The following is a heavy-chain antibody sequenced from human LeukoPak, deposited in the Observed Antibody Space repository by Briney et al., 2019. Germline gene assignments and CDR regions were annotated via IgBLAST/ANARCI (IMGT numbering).Heavy chain of an antibody. J-gene: IGHJ4*02. Sequence: GGSLRPSCAASGFTFSSYEMNWVRQAPGKGLEYIGFIRTKDFGGTTEYAASVKGRLTISRDDSKGIDYLQIHSVKSEDTAVYYCSRDGLDYYGSGSYRGFDYWGQGTLVSVSS. D-gene: IGHD3-10*01. CDR1: GFTFSSYE. V-gene: IGHV3-49*04. CDR3: SRDGLDYYGSGSYRGFDY. CDR2: IRTKDFGGTT.